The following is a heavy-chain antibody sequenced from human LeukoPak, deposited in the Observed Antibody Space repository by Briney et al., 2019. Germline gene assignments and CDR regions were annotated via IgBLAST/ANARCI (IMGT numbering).Heavy chain of an antibody. D-gene: IGHD3-10*01. J-gene: IGHJ4*02. CDR2: FDPEDGET. V-gene: IGHV1-24*01. CDR1: GYTLTELS. CDR3: ATVRFGESFREYYFDY. Sequence: ASVKVSCKVSGYTLTELSMHWVRQAPGKGLEWMGGFDPEDGETIYAQKFQGRVTMTEDTSTDTAYMELSSLRSEDTAVYYCATVRFGESFREYYFDYWGQGTLVTVSS.